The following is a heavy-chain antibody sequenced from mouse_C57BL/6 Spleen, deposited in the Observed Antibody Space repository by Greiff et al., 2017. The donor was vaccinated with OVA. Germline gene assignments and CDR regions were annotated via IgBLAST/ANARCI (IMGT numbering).Heavy chain of an antibody. V-gene: IGHV1-69*01. CDR2: IDPSDSYT. J-gene: IGHJ2*01. CDR1: GYSFTSYW. D-gene: IGHD2-5*01. Sequence: QVQLQQPGPELVMPGASVKLSCKASGYSFTSYWMHWVKQRPGHGLEWIGEIDPSDSYTNYNQKFKGKSTLTVDKSSSTAYMPLSRLTSEDSAVYYGARHYSRRGYYFDDWGQGTTLTVAS. CDR3: ARHYSRRGYYFDD.